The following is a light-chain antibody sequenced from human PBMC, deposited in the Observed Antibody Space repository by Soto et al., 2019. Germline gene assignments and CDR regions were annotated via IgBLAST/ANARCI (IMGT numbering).Light chain of an antibody. CDR2: GAS. V-gene: IGKV3-20*01. Sequence: EFVLTQSPGTLSLSPGERATLSCRAIQSVSSSYLAWYQQKPGQAPRLLIYGASTRATGIPDRFSGSGSGTDFTLTISRLEPEDFAMYYCHQYGSSPPVTFGQGTRLEIK. J-gene: IGKJ5*01. CDR3: HQYGSSPPVT. CDR1: QSVSSSY.